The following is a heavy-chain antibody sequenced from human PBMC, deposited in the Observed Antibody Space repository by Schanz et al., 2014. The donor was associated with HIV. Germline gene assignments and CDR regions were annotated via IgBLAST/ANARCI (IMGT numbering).Heavy chain of an antibody. Sequence: QVQLVQSGAEVKKPGASVTVSCKTSEKTFSDIDINWVRQATGQGLEWMGWMNPNSGNTGYAQKFQGRVTMTRNTSXXXXXMELSSLRSXXXXXXXXAKDFMDNNGWVXXXXXWGQ. CDR3: AKDFMDNNGWVXXXXX. CDR1: EKTFSDID. V-gene: IGHV1-8*01. CDR2: MNPNSGNT. J-gene: IGHJ5*02. D-gene: IGHD6-19*01.